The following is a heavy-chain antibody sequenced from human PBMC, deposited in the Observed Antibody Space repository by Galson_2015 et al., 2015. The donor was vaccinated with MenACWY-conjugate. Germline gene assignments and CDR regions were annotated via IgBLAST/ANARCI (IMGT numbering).Heavy chain of an antibody. D-gene: IGHD4-17*01. CDR1: GDSFNTYS. CDR2: IIPVFHTT. Sequence: SVKVSCKASGDSFNTYSFNWLRQAPGQGPEWLGGIIPVFHTTDYAQRFQGRLTITADESTSTVYMELSSLRSDDTAIYCCARPGGDYEQRTFFDYWGQGTLVTVSS. V-gene: IGHV1-69*13. J-gene: IGHJ4*02. CDR3: ARPGGDYEQRTFFDY.